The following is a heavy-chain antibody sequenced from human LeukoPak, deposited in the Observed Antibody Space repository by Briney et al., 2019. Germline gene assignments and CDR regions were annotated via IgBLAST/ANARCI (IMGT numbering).Heavy chain of an antibody. CDR1: VGTFSSYA. Sequence: GASVSVSCKSSVGTFSSYAISWVRPAPGQGLEWVGGIIPSFCTANYAQKFQGRVTITTDESTSTAYMELSSLRSEHTAVYYCARDQHGGIAVAGKTGAFDIWGQGTMVTVSS. V-gene: IGHV1-69*05. D-gene: IGHD6-19*01. J-gene: IGHJ3*02. CDR2: IIPSFCTA. CDR3: ARDQHGGIAVAGKTGAFDI.